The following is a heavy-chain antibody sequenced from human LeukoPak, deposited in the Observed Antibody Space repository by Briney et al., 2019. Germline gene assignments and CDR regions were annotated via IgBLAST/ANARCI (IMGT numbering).Heavy chain of an antibody. V-gene: IGHV3-7*01. CDR2: IKQDGSEK. J-gene: IGHJ4*02. Sequence: GGSLRLSCAASGFTFSSYWMTWVRQAPGKGLEWVANIKQDGSEKYYVDSVKGRFTISRDNAKNSLYLQVNSLRAEDTAVYYCAKGGPAAGRFDYWGQGTLVTVSS. D-gene: IGHD6-13*01. CDR1: GFTFSSYW. CDR3: AKGGPAAGRFDY.